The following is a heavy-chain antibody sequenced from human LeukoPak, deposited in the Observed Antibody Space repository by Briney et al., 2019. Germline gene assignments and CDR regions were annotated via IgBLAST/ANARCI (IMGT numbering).Heavy chain of an antibody. J-gene: IGHJ4*02. V-gene: IGHV3-30-3*01. CDR1: GFSFSSYA. CDR3: ARDRGVRGVIDY. Sequence: GGSLRPSCSASGFSFSSYAMHWVRQAPGKGLEWVAVISYDGSNKYSADSVKGRFTISRDNSKNTLYLQMNSLRAEDTAVYYCARDRGVRGVIDYWGQGTLVTVSS. CDR2: ISYDGSNK. D-gene: IGHD3-10*01.